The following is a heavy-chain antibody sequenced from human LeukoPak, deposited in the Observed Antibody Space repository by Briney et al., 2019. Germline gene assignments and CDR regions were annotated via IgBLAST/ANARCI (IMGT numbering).Heavy chain of an antibody. Sequence: SETLSLTCTVSGGSISSYYWSWIRQPPGKGLEWIGYIYYSGSTNYNPSLKSRVTISVDTSKNQFSLKLSSVTAADTAVYYCARGLRWPQTYYFDYWGQGTLVTVSS. CDR3: ARGLRWPQTYYFDY. V-gene: IGHV4-59*12. J-gene: IGHJ4*02. D-gene: IGHD5-24*01. CDR2: IYYSGST. CDR1: GGSISSYY.